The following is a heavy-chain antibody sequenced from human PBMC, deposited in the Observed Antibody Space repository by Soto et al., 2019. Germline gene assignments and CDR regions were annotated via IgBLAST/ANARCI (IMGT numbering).Heavy chain of an antibody. CDR3: TRARSGAKVQY. Sequence: QVQLVQSGAEVREPGASVKVSCKPSGATFSGNFFHWVRQAPGQGLEWMGWINPDNADTNYAQKFQDRVTVTRDTSISTAYMALRSLRSGDTAVYFCTRARSGAKVQYWCQGTLVTGSS. D-gene: IGHD3-10*01. J-gene: IGHJ4*02. CDR2: INPDNADT. V-gene: IGHV1-2*02. CDR1: GATFSGNF.